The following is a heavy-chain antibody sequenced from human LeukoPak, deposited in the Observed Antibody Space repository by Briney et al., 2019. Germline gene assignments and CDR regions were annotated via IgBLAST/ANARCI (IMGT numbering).Heavy chain of an antibody. V-gene: IGHV4-59*01. D-gene: IGHD6-13*01. Sequence: SETLSLTCTVSGGSISSYYWSWIRQPPGKGLEWIGYIYYSGSTNYNPSLKSRVTISVDTSKNQFSLKLSSVTAADTAVYYCARSGAAAGYYYYGMDVWGQGTTVTGSS. CDR1: GGSISSYY. J-gene: IGHJ6*02. CDR2: IYYSGST. CDR3: ARSGAAAGYYYYGMDV.